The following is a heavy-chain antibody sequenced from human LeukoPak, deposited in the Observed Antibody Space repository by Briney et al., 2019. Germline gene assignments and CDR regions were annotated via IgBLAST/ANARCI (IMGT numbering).Heavy chain of an antibody. J-gene: IGHJ3*02. CDR1: GGSFSGYY. V-gene: IGHV4-34*01. CDR3: ARGSDVAFDI. CDR2: INHSGST. Sequence: SETLSLTCAVYGGSFSGYYWSWIRQPPGKGLEWIGEINHSGSTNYNPSLKSRVTISVDTSKNQFSLKLSSVTAADTAVYYCARGSDVAFDIWGQETMVTVSS.